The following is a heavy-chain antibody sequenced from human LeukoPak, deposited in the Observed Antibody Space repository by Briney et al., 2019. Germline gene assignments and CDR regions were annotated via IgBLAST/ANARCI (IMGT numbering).Heavy chain of an antibody. Sequence: GGSLRLSCAASGFPFSNYWMSWVRQARGKGLEGVANMKEDGGEINYVDSVKGRFTISRDNAKNSLYLQMSSLRVDDTAVYYCARDRGYSTFDYWGQGTLVTVSS. J-gene: IGHJ4*02. V-gene: IGHV3-7*01. CDR2: MKEDGGEI. D-gene: IGHD4-23*01. CDR1: GFPFSNYW. CDR3: ARDRGYSTFDY.